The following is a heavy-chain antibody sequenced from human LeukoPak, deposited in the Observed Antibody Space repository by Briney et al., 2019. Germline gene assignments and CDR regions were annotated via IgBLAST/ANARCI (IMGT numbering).Heavy chain of an antibody. CDR2: IRSKAYGGTT. CDR1: GFTFGDYA. J-gene: IGHJ3*02. D-gene: IGHD3-10*01. V-gene: IGHV3-49*04. Sequence: PGGSLRLSCTASGFTFGDYAMSWVRQAPGKGLEWVGFIRSKAYGGTTEYAASVKGRFTISRDDSKSIAYLQMNSLKTEDTAVYYCTRDKTVTMVRGVIIKGRRDAFDIWGQGTMVTVSS. CDR3: TRDKTVTMVRGVIIKGRRDAFDI.